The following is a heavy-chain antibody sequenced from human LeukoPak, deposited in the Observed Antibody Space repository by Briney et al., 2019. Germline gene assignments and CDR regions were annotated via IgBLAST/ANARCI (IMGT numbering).Heavy chain of an antibody. D-gene: IGHD2-15*01. CDR2: IYRTGST. CDR3: ARNPGRAAFDS. J-gene: IGHJ4*01. V-gene: IGHV4-39*01. CDR1: GASISSSTYY. Sequence: SETLSLTCTVSGASISSSTYYWGWIRQVPGKGLEWIATIYRTGSTFYNPSLKSRVTISVDTSQSQFSLRLTAATAADMAVYYCARNPGRAAFDSWDQGTLVTVSS.